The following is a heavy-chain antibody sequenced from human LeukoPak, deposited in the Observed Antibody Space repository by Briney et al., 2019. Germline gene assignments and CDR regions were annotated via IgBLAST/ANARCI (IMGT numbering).Heavy chain of an antibody. CDR1: GYTFTSYG. CDR2: ISPYNGNT. D-gene: IGHD1-1*01. CDR3: ARAESSGPERLVLVHFDY. V-gene: IGHV1-18*01. Sequence: ASVKVSCKASGYTFTSYGISWVRQAPGQGLEWMGWISPYNGNTNYAQKLQGRVTMTTDTSTSTAYMELRSLRSEDTAVYYCARAESSGPERLVLVHFDYWGQGTLVTVSS. J-gene: IGHJ4*02.